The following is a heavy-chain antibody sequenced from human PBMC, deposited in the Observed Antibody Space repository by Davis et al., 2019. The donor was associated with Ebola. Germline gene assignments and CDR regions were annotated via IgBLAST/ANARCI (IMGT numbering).Heavy chain of an antibody. J-gene: IGHJ6*02. CDR2: ISGSGGST. Sequence: GESLKISCAASGFTSSSYAMSWARQAPGKGLEWVSAISGSGGSTYYADSVKGRFTISRDNSKNTLYLQMNSLRAEDTAVYYCAKRIAVAGTHGMDVWGQGTTVTVSS. D-gene: IGHD6-19*01. V-gene: IGHV3-23*01. CDR3: AKRIAVAGTHGMDV. CDR1: GFTSSSYA.